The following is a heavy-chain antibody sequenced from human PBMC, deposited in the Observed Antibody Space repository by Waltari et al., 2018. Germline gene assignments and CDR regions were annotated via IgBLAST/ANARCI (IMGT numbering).Heavy chain of an antibody. CDR3: VRGVGSPGDY. V-gene: IGHV5-10-1*03. CDR1: GYTFTSYW. Sequence: EVQLVQSGAEVKKPGESLRLSCKGSGYTFTSYWINWVRQMPGKGLEWMGMIEPTDSETHYNPSFQGHVTISADKSTSTAYVQWNSLKASDTATYYCVRGVGSPGDYWGQGTLVTVSS. J-gene: IGHJ4*02. CDR2: IEPTDSET. D-gene: IGHD3-10*01.